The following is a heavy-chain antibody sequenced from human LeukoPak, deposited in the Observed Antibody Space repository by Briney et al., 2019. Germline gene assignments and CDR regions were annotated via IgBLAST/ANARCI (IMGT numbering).Heavy chain of an antibody. CDR2: IYYSGST. CDR3: ASGYYDSSGYPHNFDY. CDR1: SGSISSSRYY. V-gene: IGHV4-39*01. Sequence: SETLSLTRTVSSGSISSSRYYWGWIRQPPGKGLEWIGSIYYSGSTYYNPSLKSRVTISVDTSKNQFSLKVISVTAADTAVYYCASGYYDSSGYPHNFDYWGQGTLVTVSS. D-gene: IGHD3-22*01. J-gene: IGHJ4*02.